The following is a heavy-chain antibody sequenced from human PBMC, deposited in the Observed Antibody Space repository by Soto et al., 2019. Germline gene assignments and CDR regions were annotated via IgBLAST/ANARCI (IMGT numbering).Heavy chain of an antibody. D-gene: IGHD5-12*01. CDR2: IGPESGAT. CDR3: GRGRSGHKEVFY. J-gene: IGHJ1*01. V-gene: IGHV1-2*02. Sequence: ATVKFSWKASGYTFSGHYIHWVRQAPEQGPDWMGEIGPESGATRYAQKFQGRVTMTREMSITTVYMELTNLSPDDTDVYYCGRGRSGHKEVFYLGHDTPVTVSS. CDR1: GYTFSGHY.